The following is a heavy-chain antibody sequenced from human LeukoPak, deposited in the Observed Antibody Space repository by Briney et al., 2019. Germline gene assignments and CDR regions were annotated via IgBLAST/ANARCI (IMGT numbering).Heavy chain of an antibody. CDR1: GYTFTSYY. J-gene: IGHJ4*02. Sequence: ASVKVSCKASGYTFTSYYMHWVRQAPGQGLEWMGIINPSGGSTSYPQKFQGRVTMARDTSTSTVYMELSSPRSEDTAVYYCAREKYDSSGYYYGLDYWGQGTLVTVSS. CDR2: INPSGGST. D-gene: IGHD3-22*01. V-gene: IGHV1-46*01. CDR3: AREKYDSSGYYYGLDY.